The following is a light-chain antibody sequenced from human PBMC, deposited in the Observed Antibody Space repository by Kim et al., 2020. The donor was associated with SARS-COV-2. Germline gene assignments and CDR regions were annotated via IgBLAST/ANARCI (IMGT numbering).Light chain of an antibody. CDR3: ASWDDSLNGRV. Sequence: GQRVTIACVGSSSNIGINTVNWDQHLPGTAPKLLIYNNNQRPSGVPDRFSASKAGTSASLAISGLRSEDEADYYCASWDDSLNGRVFGGGTQLTVL. V-gene: IGLV1-44*01. CDR1: SSNIGINT. J-gene: IGLJ2*01. CDR2: NNN.